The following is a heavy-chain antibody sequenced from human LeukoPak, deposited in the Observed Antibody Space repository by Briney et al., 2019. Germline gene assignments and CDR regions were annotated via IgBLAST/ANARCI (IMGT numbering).Heavy chain of an antibody. CDR1: GGSFSGYY. V-gene: IGHV4-34*01. CDR3: ARGGNSAVAGTNYFDY. D-gene: IGHD6-19*01. CDR2: INHSGST. Sequence: SETLSLTCAVYGGSFSGYYWSWIRQPPGKGLEWIGEINHSGSTNYNPSLKSRVTISVDTSKNQFSLKLSSVTAADTAVYYCARGGNSAVAGTNYFDYWGQGTLVTVSS. J-gene: IGHJ4*02.